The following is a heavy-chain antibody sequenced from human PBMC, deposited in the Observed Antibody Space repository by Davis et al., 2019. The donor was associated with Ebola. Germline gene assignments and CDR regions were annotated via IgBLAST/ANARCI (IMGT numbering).Heavy chain of an antibody. V-gene: IGHV3-23*01. Sequence: GESLKISCAASGFTFSSYAMSWVRQAPGKGLEWVSAISGSGGSTYYADSVKGRFTISRDNSKNTRYLQMNSLRAEDTAVYYCAKDWVVPAAKIFDIWGQGTMVTVSS. CDR2: ISGSGGST. J-gene: IGHJ3*02. CDR1: GFTFSSYA. D-gene: IGHD2-2*01. CDR3: AKDWVVPAAKIFDI.